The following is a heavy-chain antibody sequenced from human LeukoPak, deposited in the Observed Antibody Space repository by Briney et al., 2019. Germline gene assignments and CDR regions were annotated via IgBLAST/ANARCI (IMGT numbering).Heavy chain of an antibody. CDR3: ARLTDYYDSSGYYYARFGDY. D-gene: IGHD3-22*01. V-gene: IGHV1-18*01. Sequence: ASVRVSCKASGYTFTSYGISWVRQAPGQGLEWMGWISAYNGNTNYAQKLQGRVTMTTDTSTSTAYMELRSLRSDDTAVYYCARLTDYYDSSGYYYARFGDYWGQGTLVTVSS. J-gene: IGHJ4*02. CDR2: ISAYNGNT. CDR1: GYTFTSYG.